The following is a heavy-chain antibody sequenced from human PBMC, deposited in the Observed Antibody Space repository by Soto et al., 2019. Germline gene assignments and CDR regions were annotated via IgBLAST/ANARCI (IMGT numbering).Heavy chain of an antibody. Sequence: ASVKVSCKASGYTFTSYGISWVRQAPGQGLEWMGWINPNSGGTNYAQKFQGRVTMTRDTSISTAYMELSRLRSDDTAVYYCARDRKARRDIVVVPAASPFDYWGQGTLVTVSS. CDR1: GYTFTSYG. CDR2: INPNSGGT. V-gene: IGHV1-2*02. J-gene: IGHJ4*02. D-gene: IGHD2-2*01. CDR3: ARDRKARRDIVVVPAASPFDY.